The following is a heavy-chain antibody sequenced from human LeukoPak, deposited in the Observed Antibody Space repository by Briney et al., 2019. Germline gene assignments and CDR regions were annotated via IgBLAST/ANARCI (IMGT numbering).Heavy chain of an antibody. D-gene: IGHD3-9*01. V-gene: IGHV1-2*02. CDR3: ARGAGKGLRYFDWLFPPESTTLDY. J-gene: IGHJ4*02. CDR2: INPNSGGT. CDR1: GYSENFYG. Sequence: ASVKVSCKTSGYSENFYGITWVRQAPGQGLEWMGWINPNSGGTNYAQKFQGRVTMTRDTSISTAYMELSRLRSDDTAVYYCARGAGKGLRYFDWLFPPESTTLDYWGQGTLVTVSS.